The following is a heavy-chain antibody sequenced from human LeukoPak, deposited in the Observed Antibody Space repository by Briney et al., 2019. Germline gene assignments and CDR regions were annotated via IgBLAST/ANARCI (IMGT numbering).Heavy chain of an antibody. CDR2: IYYSGST. CDR3: ASPHRGGYCSGGSCDSTNYGMDV. J-gene: IGHJ6*02. Sequence: MPSETLSLTCTVSGGSISSSIYYWGRIRQPPGKGLEWIGSIYYSGSTYYNPSLKSRVTISVDTSKNQFSLKLSSVTAADTAVYYCASPHRGGYCSGGSCDSTNYGMDVWGQGTTVTVSS. CDR1: GGSISSSIYY. V-gene: IGHV4-39*01. D-gene: IGHD2-15*01.